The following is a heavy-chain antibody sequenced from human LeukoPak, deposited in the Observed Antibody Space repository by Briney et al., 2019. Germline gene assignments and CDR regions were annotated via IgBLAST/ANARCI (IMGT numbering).Heavy chain of an antibody. D-gene: IGHD3-22*01. J-gene: IGHJ3*02. CDR2: ISSSSSYI. Sequence: GGSLRLSCAASGFTFSSYSMNWVRQAPGKGLEWVSSISSSSSYICYADSVKGRFTISRDNAKNSLYLQMNSLRAEDTAVYYCARGGTMIVVDPGAFDIWGQGTMVTVSS. V-gene: IGHV3-21*01. CDR3: ARGGTMIVVDPGAFDI. CDR1: GFTFSSYS.